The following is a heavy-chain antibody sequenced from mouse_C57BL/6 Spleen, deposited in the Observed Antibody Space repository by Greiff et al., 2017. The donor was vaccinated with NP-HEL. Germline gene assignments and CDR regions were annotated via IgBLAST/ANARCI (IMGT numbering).Heavy chain of an antibody. D-gene: IGHD1-1*01. J-gene: IGHJ4*01. CDR3: ARCYGSSPYAMDY. Sequence: QVQLKQPGAELVMPGASVKLSCKASGYTFTSYWMHWVKQRPGQGLEWIGEIDPSDSYTNYNQKFKGKSTLTVDKSSSTAYMQLSSLTSEDSAVYYCARCYGSSPYAMDYWGQGTSVTVSS. CDR1: GYTFTSYW. CDR2: IDPSDSYT. V-gene: IGHV1-69*01.